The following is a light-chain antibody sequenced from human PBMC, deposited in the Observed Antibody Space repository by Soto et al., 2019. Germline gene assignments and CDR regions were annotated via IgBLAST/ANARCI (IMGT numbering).Light chain of an antibody. CDR1: QSISIW. Sequence: DIQMTQCPSTLPASVGARVTITCRASQSISIWLAWYQQKPGTAPKVLIYHASNLQSGVPSRFSGSGSGTEFTLTIISLQPDDFATYYCQQYNSYSFGQGTKVDIK. CDR2: HAS. CDR3: QQYNSYS. V-gene: IGKV1-5*01. J-gene: IGKJ1*01.